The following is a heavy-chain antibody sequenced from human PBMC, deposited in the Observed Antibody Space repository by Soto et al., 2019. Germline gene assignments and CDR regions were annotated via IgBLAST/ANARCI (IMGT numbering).Heavy chain of an antibody. CDR3: VRDSVSGKDY. D-gene: IGHD3-16*01. CDR1: GFIFSSYN. Sequence: EVQLVESGGGLVKPGESLRLSCTASGFIFSSYNMNWVRQAPGKGLEWVSSISSGSNYIYYIDSVKGRFTISRDNAKNSLYLQMNSLRAEDTALYYCVRDSVSGKDYWGQGTLVTVSS. J-gene: IGHJ4*02. V-gene: IGHV3-21*01. CDR2: ISSGSNYI.